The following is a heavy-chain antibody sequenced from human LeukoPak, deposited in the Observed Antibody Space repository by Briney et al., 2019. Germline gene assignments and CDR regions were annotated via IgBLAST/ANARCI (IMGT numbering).Heavy chain of an antibody. Sequence: PSETLSLTCAVSGGSISSSNWWSWVRQPPGTGLEWIGEIYHSGSTNYNPSLKSRVTISVDKSKSQFSLKLSSVTAADTAVYYCASSIRYSGYEADYWGQGTLVTVSS. J-gene: IGHJ4*02. CDR1: GGSISSSNW. CDR3: ASSIRYSGYEADY. CDR2: IYHSGST. D-gene: IGHD5-12*01. V-gene: IGHV4-4*02.